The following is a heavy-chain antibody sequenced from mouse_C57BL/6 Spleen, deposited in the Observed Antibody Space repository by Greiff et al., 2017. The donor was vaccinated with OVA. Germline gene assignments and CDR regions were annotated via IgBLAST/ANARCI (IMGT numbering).Heavy chain of an antibody. CDR1: GFTFSDYY. D-gene: IGHD2-14*01. CDR3: ASEGYCPFAY. J-gene: IGHJ2*01. CDR2: INYDGSST. Sequence: EVHLVESEGGLVQPGSSMKLSCTASGFTFSDYYMAWVRQVPEKGLEWVANINYDGSSTYYLDSLKSRFLISSDNAKHIIYLQMSVLKSEDTATSYCASEGYCPFAYWGPGTTLTVSS. V-gene: IGHV5-16*01.